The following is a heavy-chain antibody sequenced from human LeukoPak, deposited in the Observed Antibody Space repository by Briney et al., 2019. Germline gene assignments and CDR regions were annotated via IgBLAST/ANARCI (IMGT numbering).Heavy chain of an antibody. Sequence: NPSETLSLACAVYGGSLSGYYWSWIRQPPGKGLEWFGESNHRGSTNFNPSLKSRVPISVDTSKNQFSLKLSSVTAADTAVYYCARGPLSWYPTYYYYYMDVWGKGTTVTVSS. CDR2: SNHRGST. V-gene: IGHV4-34*01. J-gene: IGHJ6*03. CDR1: GGSLSGYY. D-gene: IGHD2-21*01. CDR3: ARGPLSWYPTYYYYYMDV.